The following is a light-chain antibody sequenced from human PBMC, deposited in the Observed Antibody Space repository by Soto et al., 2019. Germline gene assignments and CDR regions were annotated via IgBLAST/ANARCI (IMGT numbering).Light chain of an antibody. CDR1: SSDVGGYNY. CDR3: SSYTSSSTSYV. V-gene: IGLV2-14*01. J-gene: IGLJ1*01. Sequence: QSVLTQPASVSGSPGQSITISCTGTSSDVGGYNYVSWYQQHPGKAPKLMIYDVSNRPSGVSNRFYGYKSGKTASLTISGLQHEEVAAYYCSSYTSSSTSYVFGTGTKLTVL. CDR2: DVS.